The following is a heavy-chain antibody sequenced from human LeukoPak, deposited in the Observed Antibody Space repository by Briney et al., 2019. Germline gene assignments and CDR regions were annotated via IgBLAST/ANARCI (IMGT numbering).Heavy chain of an antibody. V-gene: IGHV1-2*02. J-gene: IGHJ4*02. CDR2: VNPNSGGT. Sequence: ASVKVSCKASGYTFTGYYMHWVRQAPGQGLEWMGWVNPNSGGTNYAQKFQGRVTMTTDTSTSTAYMELRSLRSDDTAVYYCAREIVAGREDYWGQGTPVTVSS. CDR3: AREIVAGREDY. D-gene: IGHD6-19*01. CDR1: GYTFTGYY.